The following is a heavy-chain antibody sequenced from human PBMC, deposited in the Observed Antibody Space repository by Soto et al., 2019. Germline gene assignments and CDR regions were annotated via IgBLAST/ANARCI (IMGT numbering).Heavy chain of an antibody. CDR3: AKDLGSGYYSSFDH. J-gene: IGHJ4*02. V-gene: IGHV3-30*18. CDR1: GFTFSSYG. D-gene: IGHD3-22*01. Sequence: GGSLRLSCAASGFTFSSYGMHWVRQAPGKGLEWVAFISYDGSNKYYADSVKGRFTISRDNSKNTLYLQMNSLRAEDTAVYYCAKDLGSGYYSSFDHWGQGTLVTVSS. CDR2: ISYDGSNK.